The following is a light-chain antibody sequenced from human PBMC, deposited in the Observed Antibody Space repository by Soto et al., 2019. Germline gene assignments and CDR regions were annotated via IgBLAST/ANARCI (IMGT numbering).Light chain of an antibody. CDR2: GAS. CDR1: QSVGSN. J-gene: IGKJ1*01. CDR3: QHYNNGLRT. Sequence: EIVMTQAPGTLSVSPGERATLSCRANQSVGSNVAWYQQKPGQAPRLLIYGASTRATGIPARFSGSGSGTEFTLTISSLQSEDFAVYYCQHYNNGLRTFGQGSKVEIK. V-gene: IGKV3-15*01.